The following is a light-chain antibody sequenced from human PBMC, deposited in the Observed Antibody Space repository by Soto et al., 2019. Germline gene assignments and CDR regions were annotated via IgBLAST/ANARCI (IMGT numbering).Light chain of an antibody. Sequence: PSPRSASVGARLTIPSRSIQSVGRWFAWCQQKPGRAPNFLIYDASTLESGVPSRFSGSGSGTEFTLTITNLQPDDFATLNCQLSSSFPRTFAPGTKVDIK. J-gene: IGKJ1*01. V-gene: IGKV1-5*01. CDR3: QLSSSFPRT. CDR2: DAS. CDR1: QSVGRW.